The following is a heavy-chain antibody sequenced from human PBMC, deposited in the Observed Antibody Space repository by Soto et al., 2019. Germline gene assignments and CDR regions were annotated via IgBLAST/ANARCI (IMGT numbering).Heavy chain of an antibody. CDR2: VSYDGNKK. D-gene: IGHD2-8*02. Sequence: QVHLVESGGGVVQPGGSLRLSCGGSGFTFRNYGIHWVRQAPDKGLEWVAVVSYDGNKKYYGDSVKGRFTISRDNSKTSVYLQVNSLRPEDTAVYYCAKDRSLGYCAGGDCYYYYGMDVWGQGTTVTVSS. J-gene: IGHJ6*02. V-gene: IGHV3-30*18. CDR3: AKDRSLGYCAGGDCYYYYGMDV. CDR1: GFTFRNYG.